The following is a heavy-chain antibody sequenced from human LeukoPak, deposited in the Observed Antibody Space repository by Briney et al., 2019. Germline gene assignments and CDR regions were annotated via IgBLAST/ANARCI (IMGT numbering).Heavy chain of an antibody. CDR2: INPNSGGT. D-gene: IGHD3-22*01. Sequence: GASVTVSCKASGYTFTGYYMHWVRQAPGQGLEWMGWINPNSGGTNYAQKFQGRVTMTRDTSISTAYMELSRLRSDDTAVYYCARDTLYYDSSGYNWFDPWGQGTLVTVSS. J-gene: IGHJ5*02. CDR1: GYTFTGYY. CDR3: ARDTLYYDSSGYNWFDP. V-gene: IGHV1-2*02.